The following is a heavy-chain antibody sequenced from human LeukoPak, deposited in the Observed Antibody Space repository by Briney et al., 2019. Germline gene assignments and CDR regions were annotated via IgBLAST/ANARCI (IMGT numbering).Heavy chain of an antibody. Sequence: ASVKVSCKVSGYTLTELSMHWVRQAPGKGLEWMGGFDPEDGETIYAQKFQGRVTMTEDTSTDTAYMELSSLRSEDTAVYYCAIHTVTKDTSADYYYGMDVWGQGTTVTVSS. CDR3: AIHTVTKDTSADYYYGMDV. D-gene: IGHD4-11*01. J-gene: IGHJ6*02. CDR2: FDPEDGET. V-gene: IGHV1-24*01. CDR1: GYTLTELS.